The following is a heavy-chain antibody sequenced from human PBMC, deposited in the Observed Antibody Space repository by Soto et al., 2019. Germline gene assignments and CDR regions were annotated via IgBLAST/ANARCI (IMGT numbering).Heavy chain of an antibody. D-gene: IGHD5-18*01. CDR1: GGTFSSYT. J-gene: IGHJ4*02. V-gene: IGHV1-18*01. CDR2: ISPYNGKA. Sequence: ASVKVSCKASGGTFSSYTISWVRQAPGQGLEWMGRISPYNGKANYAQKFQGRVTMTTDKSTSTAYMELRSLRSDDTAVYYCAREAIGPSPLDEWGQGIVVTVSS. CDR3: AREAIGPSPLDE.